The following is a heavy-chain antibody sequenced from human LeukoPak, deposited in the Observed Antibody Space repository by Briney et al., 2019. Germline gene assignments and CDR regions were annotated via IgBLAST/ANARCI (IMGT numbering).Heavy chain of an antibody. J-gene: IGHJ6*03. V-gene: IGHV4-4*09. CDR2: IYTSGST. D-gene: IGHD3-9*01. CDR3: ARLDYDILTGYYNPHYSSYYMDV. Sequence: SETLSLTCTVSGGSISSYYWSWIRQPPGKGLEWIGYIYTSGSTNYNPSLKSRVTISVDTSKNQFSLKLSSVTAADTAVYYCARLDYDILTGYYNPHYSSYYMDVWGKGTTVTVSS. CDR1: GGSISSYY.